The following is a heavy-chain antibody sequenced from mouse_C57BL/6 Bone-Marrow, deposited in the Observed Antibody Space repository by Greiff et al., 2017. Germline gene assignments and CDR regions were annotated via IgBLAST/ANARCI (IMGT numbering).Heavy chain of an antibody. D-gene: IGHD2-14*01. J-gene: IGHJ3*01. CDR1: GYTFTSYG. CDR2: IYPRSGNT. V-gene: IGHV1-81*01. Sequence: VQLQQSGAELARPGASVKLSCKASGYTFTSYGISWVKQRTGQGLEWIGKIYPRSGNTYYNEKFKGKATLTADKSSSTAYMELRSLTSEDSAVYFCARRYFFAYWGQGTLVTVSA. CDR3: ARRYFFAY.